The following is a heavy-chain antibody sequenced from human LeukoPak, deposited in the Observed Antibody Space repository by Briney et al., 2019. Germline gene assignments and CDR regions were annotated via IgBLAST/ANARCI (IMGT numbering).Heavy chain of an antibody. CDR1: GYSFTSYW. J-gene: IGHJ5*02. D-gene: IGHD2-15*01. CDR3: ARPNCSGGSCYRGWFDP. Sequence: PGESLKISCKGSGYSFTSYWIGWVRQMPGKGLEWMGIIYPGDSDTRYSPSFQGQVTISADKSISTAYLQWSSLKASDTAMYYCARPNCSGGSCYRGWFDPWGQGTLVTVSS. V-gene: IGHV5-51*01. CDR2: IYPGDSDT.